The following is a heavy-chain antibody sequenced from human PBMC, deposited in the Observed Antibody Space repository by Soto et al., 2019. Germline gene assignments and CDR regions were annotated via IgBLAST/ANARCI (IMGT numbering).Heavy chain of an antibody. J-gene: IGHJ3*02. CDR2: IYYSGST. V-gene: IGHV4-59*08. CDR1: GGSISSYY. Sequence: SETLSLTCTVSGGSISSYYWSWIRQPPGKGLEWIGYIYYSGSTNYNPSLKSRVTISVDTSKNQFSLKLSSVTAADTAVYYCARFGSSRRGVGAFDIWGQGTMVTVSS. CDR3: ARFGSSRRGVGAFDI. D-gene: IGHD6-13*01.